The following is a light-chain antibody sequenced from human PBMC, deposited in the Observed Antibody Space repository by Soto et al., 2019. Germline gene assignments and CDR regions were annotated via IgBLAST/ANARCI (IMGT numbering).Light chain of an antibody. CDR1: SNDVGGYNF. CDR2: DVS. J-gene: IGLJ2*01. Sequence: QSALTQPRSVSGSPGQSVTISCTGTSNDVGGYNFVSWYQQHPGKVPKLFIYDVSRRPSGVPDRFSGSKSGNTASLTISGIQAEDEADYYCSSYAGSYTLVFGGGTKL. CDR3: SSYAGSYTLV. V-gene: IGLV2-11*01.